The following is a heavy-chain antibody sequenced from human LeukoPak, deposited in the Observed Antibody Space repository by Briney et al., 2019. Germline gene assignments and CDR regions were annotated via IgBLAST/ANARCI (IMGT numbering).Heavy chain of an antibody. V-gene: IGHV1-18*01. CDR3: AKDTNNEIDY. J-gene: IGHJ4*02. CDR2: INSYKGDT. D-gene: IGHD2-8*01. CDR1: GYPFTTYG. Sequence: ASVTVSCTTSGYPFTTYGVAWVRQAPGQGLEWMGWINSYKGDTQYSQKFQGRFALTSDTSTNTVHMELWSLRSDDTAVYYCAKDTNNEIDYWGQGTLIIVSS.